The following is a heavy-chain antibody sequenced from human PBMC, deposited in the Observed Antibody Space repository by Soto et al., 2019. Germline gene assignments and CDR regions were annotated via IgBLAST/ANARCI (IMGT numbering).Heavy chain of an antibody. CDR3: AGGDRGGSGSPASSYHSGWDV. CDR2: ISAGGDMT. CDR1: GFTLSSYA. D-gene: IGHD3-10*01. J-gene: IGHJ6*02. Sequence: DVPLLQSGGHLVQPGGSLSFSCTASGFTLSSYAMSWVRQAPGKGLEWVSSISAGGDMTYNSASVKGRFTISRDNSNNALFLQMHNMRIADTARHYCAGGDRGGSGSPASSYHSGWDVWGQGDTVTVS. V-gene: IGHV3-23*01.